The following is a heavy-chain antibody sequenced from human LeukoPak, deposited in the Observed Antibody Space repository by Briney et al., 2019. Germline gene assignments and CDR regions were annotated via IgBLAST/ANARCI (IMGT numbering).Heavy chain of an antibody. CDR3: AAKGLAVPAFDY. Sequence: GGSLRLSCVASGFTFGKYWMSWVRQAPGKGLEWVANIKLDGSEKNYVDSVKGRFTISRDNTKNSLYLQMNSLRAEDTALYYCAAKGLAVPAFDYWGQGTLVTVSS. CDR1: GFTFGKYW. D-gene: IGHD2-2*01. CDR2: IKLDGSEK. J-gene: IGHJ4*02. V-gene: IGHV3-7*03.